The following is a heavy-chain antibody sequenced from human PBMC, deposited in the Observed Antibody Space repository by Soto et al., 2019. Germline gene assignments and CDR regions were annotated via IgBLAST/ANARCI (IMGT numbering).Heavy chain of an antibody. J-gene: IGHJ5*02. CDR3: AKDFGYYGSGSYQA. Sequence: LRLSCAASGFTFSSYAMSWVRQAPGKGLEWVSAISGSGGSTYYADSVKGRFTISRDNSKNTLYLQMNSLRAEDTAVYYCAKDFGYYGSGSYQAWGQGTLVTVSS. CDR1: GFTFSSYA. V-gene: IGHV3-23*01. CDR2: ISGSGGST. D-gene: IGHD3-10*01.